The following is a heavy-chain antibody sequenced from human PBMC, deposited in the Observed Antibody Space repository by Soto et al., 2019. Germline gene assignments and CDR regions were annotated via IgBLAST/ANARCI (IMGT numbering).Heavy chain of an antibody. CDR1: GYTFTSYY. CDR2: INPSGGST. CDR3: ARVSGGPRIAVAVPPYYFDY. D-gene: IGHD6-19*01. V-gene: IGHV1-46*01. Sequence: ASVKVSCKASGYTFTSYYMHWVRQAPGQGLEWMGIINPSGGSTSYAQKFQGRVTMTRDTSTSTVYMELSSLRSEDTAVYYCARVSGGPRIAVAVPPYYFDYWGQGTLVTVSS. J-gene: IGHJ4*02.